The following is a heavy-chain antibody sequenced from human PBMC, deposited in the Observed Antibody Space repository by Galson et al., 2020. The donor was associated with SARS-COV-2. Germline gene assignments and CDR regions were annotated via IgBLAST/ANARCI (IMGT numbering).Heavy chain of an antibody. CDR2: IYSGGST. J-gene: IGHJ6*02. CDR3: AREPTRITIFGVVIGGMDV. Sequence: TGGSLRLSCAASGFTVSSNYMSWVRQAPGKGLEWVSVIYSGGSTYYADSVKGRFTISRDNSKNTLYLQMNSLRAEDTAVYYCAREPTRITIFGVVIGGMDVWGQGTMVTVSS. V-gene: IGHV3-66*01. CDR1: GFTVSSNY. D-gene: IGHD3-3*01.